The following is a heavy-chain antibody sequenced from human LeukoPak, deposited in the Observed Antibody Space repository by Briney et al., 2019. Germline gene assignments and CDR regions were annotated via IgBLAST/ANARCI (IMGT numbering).Heavy chain of an antibody. CDR1: GGSFSSYY. J-gene: IGHJ4*02. Sequence: SETLSLTCTVSGGSFSSYYWSWIRQPPGKGLEWIGCISDSGSTNYNSSLKSRVTISVDTSKTHFSLKLRSVTAADTAVYYCARHGGGWTFDYWGQGTLVTASS. CDR2: ISDSGST. CDR3: ARHGGGWTFDY. D-gene: IGHD6-19*01. V-gene: IGHV4-59*08.